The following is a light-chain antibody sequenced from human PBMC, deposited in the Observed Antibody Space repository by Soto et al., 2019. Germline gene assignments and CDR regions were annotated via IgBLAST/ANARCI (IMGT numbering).Light chain of an antibody. V-gene: IGKV4-1*01. CDR1: QSLLYSINAKNY. J-gene: IGKJ1*01. CDR3: QQYYSAPRT. Sequence: DIVMTQSPDSLAVSLGERASINCKSSQSLLYSINAKNYLAWYQQKPGQPPKLLIHWASTRESGVPDRFRGSGSGTDFTLTISTLQAEDVAVYFCQQYYSAPRTFGQGTKVEIK. CDR2: WAS.